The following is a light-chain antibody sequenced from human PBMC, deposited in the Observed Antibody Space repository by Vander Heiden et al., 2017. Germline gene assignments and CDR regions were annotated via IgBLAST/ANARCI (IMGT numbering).Light chain of an antibody. CDR3: QQYNSYSWT. Sequence: DIEITQSPSTLSTSVGDRFTITCRASQSISSWLAWYQQKPGKAPKLLIYKASSLESGVPSRFSGSGSGTEFTLTISSLQPDDFATYYCQQYNSYSWTFGQGTKVEIK. V-gene: IGKV1-5*03. CDR1: QSISSW. CDR2: KAS. J-gene: IGKJ1*01.